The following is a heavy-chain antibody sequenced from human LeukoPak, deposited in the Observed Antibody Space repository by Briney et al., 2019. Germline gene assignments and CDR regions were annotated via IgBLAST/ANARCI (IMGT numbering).Heavy chain of an antibody. Sequence: GASVKVSCKASGYTFTGYYMHWVRQAPGKGLEWMGGFDPEDGETIYAQKFQGRVTMTEDTSTDTAYMELSSLRSEDTAVYYCATGWLVNFPSYYYYYYMDVWGKGTTVTVSS. CDR2: FDPEDGET. CDR1: GYTFTGYY. D-gene: IGHD6-19*01. CDR3: ATGWLVNFPSYYYYYYMDV. V-gene: IGHV1-24*01. J-gene: IGHJ6*03.